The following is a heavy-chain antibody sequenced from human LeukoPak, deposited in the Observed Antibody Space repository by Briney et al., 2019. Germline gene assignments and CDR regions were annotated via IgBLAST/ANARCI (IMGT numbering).Heavy chain of an antibody. CDR1: GFTFSSYW. Sequence: GGSLRLSCAASGFTFSSYWMHWVRQAPGKGLVWVSRIKSDGSYTGYADSVNGRFTNSRDDAKNALYLQMNSLRVEDTAVYYCARGIVGATVADYWGQGTLVTVSS. V-gene: IGHV3-74*01. CDR2: IKSDGSYT. J-gene: IGHJ4*02. CDR3: ARGIVGATVADY. D-gene: IGHD1-26*01.